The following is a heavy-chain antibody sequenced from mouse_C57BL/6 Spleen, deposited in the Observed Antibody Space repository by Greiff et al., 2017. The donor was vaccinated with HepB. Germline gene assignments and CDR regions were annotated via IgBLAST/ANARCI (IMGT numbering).Heavy chain of an antibody. J-gene: IGHJ3*01. V-gene: IGHV1-42*01. CDR3: ARGSDYGSSWAY. CDR1: GYSFTGYY. Sequence: VQLKESGPELVKPGASVKISCKASGYSFTGYYMNWVKQSPEKSLEWIGEINPSTGGTTYNQKFKAKATLTVDKSSSTAYMQLKSLTSEDSAVYYCARGSDYGSSWAYWGQGTLVTVSA. CDR2: INPSTGGT. D-gene: IGHD1-1*01.